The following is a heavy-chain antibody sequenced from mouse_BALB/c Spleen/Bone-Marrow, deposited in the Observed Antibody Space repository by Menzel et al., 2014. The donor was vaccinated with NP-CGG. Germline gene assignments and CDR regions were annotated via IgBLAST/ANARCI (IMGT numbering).Heavy chain of an antibody. D-gene: IGHD2-10*02. CDR3: ARGGYGNLYYATDY. CDR2: INPYNACT. V-gene: IGHV1-14*01. CDR1: GYTFFSYV. Sequence: VQLHQSGPELVKPGASVKMSCMAFGYTFFSYVMHWVKQKPGEGLVWIGYINPYNACTKYNEEFKGKATLTSDRSSSTAYMELSSLASEDSAVYYCARGGYGNLYYATDYWGQGTSGTVSS. J-gene: IGHJ4*01.